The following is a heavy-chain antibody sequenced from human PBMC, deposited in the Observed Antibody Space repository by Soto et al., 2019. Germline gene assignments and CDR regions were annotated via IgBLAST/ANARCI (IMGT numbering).Heavy chain of an antibody. Sequence: SETLSLTCTVSGVSIRSYFWNWIRQSPGKGLEWIGYIYDGGNIDYNPSLMSRVTISVDTSKNQFSLRLSSVTAADTAVYYCARVRATVTSHDAFDVWGQGTMVT. CDR3: ARVRATVTSHDAFDV. CDR1: GVSIRSYF. D-gene: IGHD4-17*01. J-gene: IGHJ3*01. V-gene: IGHV4-59*01. CDR2: IYDGGNI.